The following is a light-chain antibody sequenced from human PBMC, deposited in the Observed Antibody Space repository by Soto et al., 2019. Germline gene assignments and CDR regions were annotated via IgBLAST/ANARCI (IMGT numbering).Light chain of an antibody. CDR1: HHVATN. Sequence: EIVMTQSPVTLSVSPGERATLSCRASHHVATNLAWYQQKLGQATRLLIYGASTRDTGISARFSGSGSGTEFTLTISSLQSDDVAVYYCQQYTARPPWTFGQGTKV. CDR3: QQYTARPPWT. J-gene: IGKJ1*01. V-gene: IGKV3-15*01. CDR2: GAS.